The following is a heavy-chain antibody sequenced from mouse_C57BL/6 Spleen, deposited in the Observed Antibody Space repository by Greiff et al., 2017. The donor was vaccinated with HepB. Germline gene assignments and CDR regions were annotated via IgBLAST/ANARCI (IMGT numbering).Heavy chain of an antibody. CDR2: ISDGGSYT. Sequence: EVQLVESGGGLVKPGGSLKLSCAASGFTFSSYAMSWVRQTPEKRLEWVATISDGGSYTYYPDKVKGRFTISRDNAKNNLYLQMSHLKSEDTAMYYCARDRGGFTTVVASFDYWGQGTTLTVSS. V-gene: IGHV5-4*01. CDR3: ARDRGGFTTVVASFDY. CDR1: GFTFSSYA. J-gene: IGHJ2*01. D-gene: IGHD1-1*01.